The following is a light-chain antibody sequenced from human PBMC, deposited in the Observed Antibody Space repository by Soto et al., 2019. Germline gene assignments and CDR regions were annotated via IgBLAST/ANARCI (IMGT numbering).Light chain of an antibody. J-gene: IGKJ1*01. CDR1: QSVRSN. CDR3: HQRQSWPRT. CDR2: GAS. Sequence: EIVMTQSPATLSVSPGERATVSCRASQSVRSNLAWYQQKPGQAPRLLIHGASTRATGIAARFSGSGSGTEFTLTISDVQPEDFALYYCHQRQSWPRTFGQGTKVDIK. V-gene: IGKV3D-15*01.